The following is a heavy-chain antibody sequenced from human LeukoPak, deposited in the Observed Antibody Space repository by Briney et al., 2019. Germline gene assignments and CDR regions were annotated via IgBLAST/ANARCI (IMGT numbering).Heavy chain of an antibody. V-gene: IGHV3-66*01. CDR1: GFTVSSNY. J-gene: IGHJ4*02. CDR3: ARVGRYYDILTGYYYYFDY. D-gene: IGHD3-9*01. Sequence: GGSLRLSCAASGFTVSSNYMSWVRQAPGKGLEWVSVIYSGGSTYYADSVKGRFTISRDNSKNTLYLQMNSLRADDTAVYYCARVGRYYDILTGYYYYFDYWGQGTLVTVSS. CDR2: IYSGGST.